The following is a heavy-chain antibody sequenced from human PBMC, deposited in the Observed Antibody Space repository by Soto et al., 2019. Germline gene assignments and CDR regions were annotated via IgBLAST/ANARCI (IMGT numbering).Heavy chain of an antibody. Sequence: CGSGGSTYYADSVKGRFTISRDNSKNTLYLQMNSLRAEDTAVYYCAYSSTPFDYGGQGTLVTVSA. CDR2: CGSGGST. J-gene: IGHJ4*02. D-gene: IGHD6-13*01. CDR3: AYSSTPFDY. V-gene: IGHV3-23*01.